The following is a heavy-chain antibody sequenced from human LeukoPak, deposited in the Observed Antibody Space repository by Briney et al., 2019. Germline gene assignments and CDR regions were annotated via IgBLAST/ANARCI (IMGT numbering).Heavy chain of an antibody. Sequence: SGPTLVNPTQTLTLTCTFSGFSLSTSGVGVGWIRQPPGKALEWLALIYWNDDKRYSPSLKSRLTITKDTSKNQVVLTMTNMDPVDTATYYCAHIGATENCYDSSAYYRYFDYWGQGTLVTVSS. CDR2: IYWNDDK. CDR1: GFSLSTSGVG. D-gene: IGHD3-22*01. CDR3: AHIGATENCYDSSAYYRYFDY. J-gene: IGHJ4*02. V-gene: IGHV2-5*01.